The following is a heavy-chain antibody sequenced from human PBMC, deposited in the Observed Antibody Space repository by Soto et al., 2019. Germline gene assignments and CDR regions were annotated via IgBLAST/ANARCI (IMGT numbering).Heavy chain of an antibody. CDR3: AKRPGYSSGSHNWFDP. V-gene: IGHV3-23*01. CDR1: GFTFSSYA. D-gene: IGHD6-19*01. J-gene: IGHJ5*02. Sequence: LRLSCAASGFTFSSYAMSWVRQAPGKGLERVSAISGSGGSTYYADSVKGRFTISRDNSKNTLYLQMNSLRAEDTAVYYCAKRPGYSSGSHNWFDPWGQGTLVTVSS. CDR2: ISGSGGST.